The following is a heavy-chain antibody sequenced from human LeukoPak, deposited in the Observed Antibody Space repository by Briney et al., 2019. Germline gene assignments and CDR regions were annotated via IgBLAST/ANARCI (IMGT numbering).Heavy chain of an antibody. J-gene: IGHJ6*02. V-gene: IGHV3-73*01. D-gene: IGHD6-13*01. CDR3: TRHLEEYSSSWRRYPGYYYYGMDV. CDR2: IRSKANSYAT. Sequence: SGGSLKLSCAASGFTFSGSAMRWVRQASGKGLEWVGRIRSKANSYATAYAAWVKGRFTISRDDSKNTAYLQMNSLKTEDTAVYYCTRHLEEYSSSWRRYPGYYYYGMDVWGQGTTVTVSS. CDR1: GFTFSGSA.